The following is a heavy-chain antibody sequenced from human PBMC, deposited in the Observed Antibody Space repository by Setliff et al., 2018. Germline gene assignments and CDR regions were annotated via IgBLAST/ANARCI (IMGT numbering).Heavy chain of an antibody. CDR1: GYTFTGYY. CDR3: VREGLSFGPGCCPNWLDP. CDR2: INPNNGGT. J-gene: IGHJ5*02. V-gene: IGHV1-2*06. D-gene: IGHD3-3*01. Sequence: ASVKVSCKASGYTFTGYYMHWVRQAPGQGLECMGRINPNNGGTNYAQKFQGSVTLTRDTSITTVYMELSTLTSDDTAVYYCVREGLSFGPGCCPNWLDPWGQGTLVTVSS.